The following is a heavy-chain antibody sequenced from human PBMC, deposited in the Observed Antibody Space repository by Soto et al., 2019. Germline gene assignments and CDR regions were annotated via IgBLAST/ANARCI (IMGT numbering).Heavy chain of an antibody. J-gene: IGHJ5*02. CDR1: GGTYSSYA. Sequence: AAVKVSCKASGGTYSSYASSWVRQAPGKGLEGMGGIIRIFRTANYAQKFQGRVTITADKSTSTPYMELSSLRSEDTAVYYCAREPRNRAYYYDSTVYYRSPRSYAWFDPWGQGTLVTVSS. CDR2: IIRIFRTA. D-gene: IGHD3-22*01. CDR3: AREPRNRAYYYDSTVYYRSPRSYAWFDP. V-gene: IGHV1-69*06.